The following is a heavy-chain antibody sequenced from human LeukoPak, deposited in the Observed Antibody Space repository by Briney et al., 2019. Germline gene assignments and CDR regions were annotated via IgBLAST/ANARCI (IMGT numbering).Heavy chain of an antibody. J-gene: IGHJ4*02. CDR1: GYTFTGYY. V-gene: IGHV1-2*02. CDR2: INPNSGGT. CDR3: ARDPKIGYCSGGSCYSHRYFDY. D-gene: IGHD2-15*01. Sequence: ASVKVSCKASGYTFTGYYMHWVRQAPGQGLEWMGWINPNSGGTNYAQKFQGRVTMTRDTSISTAYMELSRLRSDDTAAYYCARDPKIGYCSGGSCYSHRYFDYWGQGTLVTVSS.